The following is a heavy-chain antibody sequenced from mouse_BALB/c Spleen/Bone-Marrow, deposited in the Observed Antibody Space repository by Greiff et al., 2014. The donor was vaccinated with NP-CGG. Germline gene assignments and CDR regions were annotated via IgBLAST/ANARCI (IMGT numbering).Heavy chain of an antibody. V-gene: IGHV5-6*01. CDR3: ARQGGYFDY. CDR2: ISSGGSYT. Sequence: DVHLVESGGDLVKPGGSLKLSCAASGFTFSTYGMSWVRQTPDKRLERVATISSGGSYTYYPDSVKGRFTISRDNAKNTLYLQMSSLKSEDTAMYYCARQGGYFDYWGQGTTLTVSS. J-gene: IGHJ2*01. CDR1: GFTFSTYG.